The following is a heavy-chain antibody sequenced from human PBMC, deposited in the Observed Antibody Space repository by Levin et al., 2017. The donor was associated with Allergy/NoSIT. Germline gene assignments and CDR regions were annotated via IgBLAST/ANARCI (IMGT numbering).Heavy chain of an antibody. CDR2: IYHSGST. CDR1: GGSISSSNW. J-gene: IGHJ6*03. D-gene: IGHD2-15*01. V-gene: IGHV4-4*02. Sequence: SETLSLTCAVSGGSISSSNWWSWVRQPPGKGLEWIGEIYHSGSTNYNPSLKSRVTISVDKSKNQFSLKLSSVTAADTAVYYCARAVVVVADEDYYYYMDVWGKGTTVTVSS. CDR3: ARAVVVVADEDYYYYMDV.